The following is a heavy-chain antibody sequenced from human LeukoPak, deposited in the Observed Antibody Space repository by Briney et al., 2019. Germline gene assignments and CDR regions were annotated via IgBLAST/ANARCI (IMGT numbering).Heavy chain of an antibody. V-gene: IGHV3-43*02. CDR2: ISGDGGST. D-gene: IGHD3-10*01. CDR3: AKPPEWFGESDV. Sequence: GGSLGLSCAAPGFMFHDYAIHWVRQAPGKGLEWVSLISGDGGSTFYADSVKGRFTISRDNSKNSLYLQMNSLRTEDTALYYCAKPPEWFGESDVWGQGTTVTVSS. J-gene: IGHJ6*02. CDR1: GFMFHDYA.